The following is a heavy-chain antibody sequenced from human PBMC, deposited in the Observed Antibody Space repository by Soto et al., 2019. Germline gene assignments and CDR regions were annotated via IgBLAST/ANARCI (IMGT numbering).Heavy chain of an antibody. J-gene: IGHJ3*02. CDR1: GYTFSAYG. CDR2: ISPYNGNT. D-gene: IGHD3-22*01. CDR3: ARGRSGDYVNDVFDI. V-gene: IGHV1-18*01. Sequence: ASVKVSCKASGYTFSAYGMNWVRQAPGQGLEWMGWISPYNGNTNYEQKVQGRVTMTTDTSTNTVYMELRSLRSDDTAVYYCARGRSGDYVNDVFDIWCQGPMVTVSS.